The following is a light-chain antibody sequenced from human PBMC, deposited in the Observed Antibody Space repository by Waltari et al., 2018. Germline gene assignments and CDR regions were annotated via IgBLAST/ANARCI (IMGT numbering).Light chain of an antibody. CDR2: DES. V-gene: IGLV3-21*03. J-gene: IGLJ1*01. CDR1: NIERKS. Sequence: SYVLTQPPSVSVAPGKTARVTCGGNNIERKSVHWYQQKPGRAPVLVVYDESDRPSGIPERFSGSNSGNTATLSISGVEAGDEADYYCQVWDRTSDHLYVFGTGTKVTVL. CDR3: QVWDRTSDHLYV.